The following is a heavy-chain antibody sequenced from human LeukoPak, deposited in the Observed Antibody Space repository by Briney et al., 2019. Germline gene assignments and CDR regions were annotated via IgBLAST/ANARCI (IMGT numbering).Heavy chain of an antibody. V-gene: IGHV5-10-1*01. CDR2: IDPSDSYT. J-gene: IGHJ4*02. CDR1: GYRFTSYW. D-gene: IGHD6-13*01. Sequence: GESLKISCKGSGYRFTSYWISWVRQRPGKGLEWMGRIDPSDSYTNYSLSFQGHVTISADKSISTAYLQWSSLKASDTAMYYCARPESIAAAGTPFDYWGQGTLVTVSS. CDR3: ARPESIAAAGTPFDY.